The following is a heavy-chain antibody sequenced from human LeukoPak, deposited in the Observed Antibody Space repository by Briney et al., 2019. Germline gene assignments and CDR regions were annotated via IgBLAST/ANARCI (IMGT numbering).Heavy chain of an antibody. Sequence: GGSLRLFCAASGFTVSSNYMSWVRQAPGKGLEWVSVIYSGGSTYYADSVKGRFTISRDNSKNTLYLQMNSLRAEDTAVYYCARVTVTGAHFDYWGQGTLVTVSS. CDR1: GFTVSSNY. J-gene: IGHJ4*02. V-gene: IGHV3-66*02. D-gene: IGHD1-20*01. CDR2: IYSGGST. CDR3: ARVTVTGAHFDY.